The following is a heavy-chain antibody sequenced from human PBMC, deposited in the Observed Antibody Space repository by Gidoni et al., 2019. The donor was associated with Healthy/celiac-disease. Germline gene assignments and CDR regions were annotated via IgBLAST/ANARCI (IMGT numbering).Heavy chain of an antibody. CDR3: ARDPSGYYGYWYFDL. J-gene: IGHJ2*01. D-gene: IGHD3-22*01. CDR1: GGSISSYY. V-gene: IGHV4-59*01. Sequence: QVLLQESGPGLVKPSETLSLTCTVSGGSISSYYWSWIRQPPGKGLEWIGYIYYSGSTNYNPSLKSRVTISVDTSKNQFSLKLSSVTAADTAVYYCARDPSGYYGYWYFDLWGRGTLVTVSS. CDR2: IYYSGST.